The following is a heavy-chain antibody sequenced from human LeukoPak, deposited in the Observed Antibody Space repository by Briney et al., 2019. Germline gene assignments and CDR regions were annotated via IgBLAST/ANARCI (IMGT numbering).Heavy chain of an antibody. V-gene: IGHV5-51*01. CDR1: GYKFTSYW. Sequence: GESLKISCEASGYKFTSYWIGWMRQMPGKGLEWMGDIYPSDSDTRYNLSFEGQVTISADKSINTAYLQWSSLRPSDTAVYYCAKGDGEFEYWGQGTLVTVSS. CDR2: IYPSDSDT. CDR3: AKGDGEFEY. D-gene: IGHD3-10*01. J-gene: IGHJ4*02.